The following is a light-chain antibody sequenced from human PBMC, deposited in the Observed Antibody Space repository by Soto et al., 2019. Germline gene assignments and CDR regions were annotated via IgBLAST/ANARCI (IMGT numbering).Light chain of an antibody. CDR1: QSVGSD. Sequence: EIVMTQSPATLSVSPGERATLSCRASQSVGSDLAWYQQKPGQAPRLLIYGASSRATGIPDRFSGSGSGTDFTLTISSLEPEDFAVYYCQQYDRSPLTFGGGTKVDIK. V-gene: IGKV3-20*01. CDR3: QQYDRSPLT. J-gene: IGKJ4*01. CDR2: GAS.